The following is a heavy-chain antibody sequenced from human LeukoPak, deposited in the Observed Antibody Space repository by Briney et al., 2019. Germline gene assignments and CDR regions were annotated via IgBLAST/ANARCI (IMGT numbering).Heavy chain of an antibody. V-gene: IGHV4-34*01. CDR2: INHSGST. Sequence: SETLSLTCAVYGGSFGGYYWSWIRQPPGKGLEWIGEINHSGSTNYNPSLKSRVTISVDTSKNQFSLKLSSVTAADTAVYYCSCGSGPYFDYWGQGTLVTVSS. J-gene: IGHJ4*02. D-gene: IGHD2-15*01. CDR1: GGSFGGYY. CDR3: SCGSGPYFDY.